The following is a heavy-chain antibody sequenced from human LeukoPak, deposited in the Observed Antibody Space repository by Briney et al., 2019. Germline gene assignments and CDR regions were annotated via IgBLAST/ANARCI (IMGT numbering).Heavy chain of an antibody. V-gene: IGHV4-34*01. Sequence: SETLSLTCVVYGGSFSGYYWSWIRQPPGKGLEWIGEINHSGSTNYNPSLKSRVTISVDTSKNQFSLKLSSVTAADTAVYFCTAEKNGSPHYWGQGTQVTVSS. CDR1: GGSFSGYY. J-gene: IGHJ4*02. CDR3: TAEKNGSPHY. D-gene: IGHD2-8*01. CDR2: INHSGST.